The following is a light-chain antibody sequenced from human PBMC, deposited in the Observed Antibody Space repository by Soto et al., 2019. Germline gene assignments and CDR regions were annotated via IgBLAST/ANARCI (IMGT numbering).Light chain of an antibody. V-gene: IGKV3D-15*01. Sequence: DIVMTQSPATLSVSPGDRATLSCRASQTVNSNLAWYQKKPGQAPRLLIYGASTRAPGIPARFSGSGSGTEFTLTISSLQSEDFAVYYCQQYNNWPPLTFGGGTKVEIK. CDR2: GAS. CDR3: QQYNNWPPLT. J-gene: IGKJ4*01. CDR1: QTVNSN.